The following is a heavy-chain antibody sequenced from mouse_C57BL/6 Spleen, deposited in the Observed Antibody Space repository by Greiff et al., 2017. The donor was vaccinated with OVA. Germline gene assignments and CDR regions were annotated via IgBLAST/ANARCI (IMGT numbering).Heavy chain of an antibody. CDR2: INPNNGGT. D-gene: IGHD1-1*01. V-gene: IGHV1-26*01. J-gene: IGHJ2*01. Sequence: EVQLQQSGPELVKPGASVKISCKASGYTFTDYYMNWVKQSHGKSLEWIGDINPNNGGTSYNQKFKGKATLTVDKSSSTAYMELRSLTSEDSAVYYCAREGTTVVGGYWGQGTTLTVSS. CDR1: GYTFTDYY. CDR3: AREGTTVVGGY.